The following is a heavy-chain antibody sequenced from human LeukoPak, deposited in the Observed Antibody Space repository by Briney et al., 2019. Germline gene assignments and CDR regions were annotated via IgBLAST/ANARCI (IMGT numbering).Heavy chain of an antibody. CDR2: IYYSGST. V-gene: IGHV4-59*01. Sequence: PSETLSLTCTVSGGSISSYYWSWIRQPPGKGLEWIGYIYYSGSTNYNPSLKSRVTISVDTSKNQFSLKLSSVTAADTAVYYCARGRSKQQLENWGQGTLVTVSS. J-gene: IGHJ4*02. CDR3: ARGRSKQQLEN. D-gene: IGHD6-13*01. CDR1: GGSISSYY.